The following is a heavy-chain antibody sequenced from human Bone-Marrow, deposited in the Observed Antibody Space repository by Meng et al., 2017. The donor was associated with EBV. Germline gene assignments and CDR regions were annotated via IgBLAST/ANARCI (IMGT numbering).Heavy chain of an antibody. CDR2: LIPMLGAP. D-gene: IGHD3-10*01. CDR1: GGTYWSYA. Sequence: VRLAQSGAAVKERGCTVNGACKTSGGTYWSYAISVVRQAPGHGLGWMGGLIPMLGAPNYAQQFQDRVTIIADKSTSIHYMELSSLRSDDTAVYYCASESGRGYTPDYWGRGALVTVSS. CDR3: ASESGRGYTPDY. J-gene: IGHJ4*02. V-gene: IGHV1-69*06.